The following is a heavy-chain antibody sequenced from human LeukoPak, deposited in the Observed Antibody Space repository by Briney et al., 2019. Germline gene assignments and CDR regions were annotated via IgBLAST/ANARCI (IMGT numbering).Heavy chain of an antibody. CDR3: AQGDRTSSWYGPYYYYMDV. CDR2: INPNSGGT. Sequence: GASVKVSCKASGYTFTGYYMHWVRQAPGQGLESMGWINPNSGGTNYAQKFQGRVTMTRDTSISTAYMELSRLRSDDTAVYYCAQGDRTSSWYGPYYYYMDVWGKGTTVTVSS. D-gene: IGHD6-13*01. CDR1: GYTFTGYY. J-gene: IGHJ6*03. V-gene: IGHV1-2*02.